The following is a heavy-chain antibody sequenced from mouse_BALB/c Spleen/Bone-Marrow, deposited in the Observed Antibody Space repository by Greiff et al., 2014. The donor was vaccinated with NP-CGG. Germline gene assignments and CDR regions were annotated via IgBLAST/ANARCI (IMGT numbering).Heavy chain of an antibody. CDR1: GYAFTNYF. J-gene: IGHJ3*01. D-gene: IGHD2-1*01. V-gene: IGHV1-54*01. CDR2: LNPGSGGT. Sequence: QVQLKESGAELVRPGTSVKVSCKASGYAFTNYFIEWVKQRPGQGLEWIGVLNPGSGGTDYNKKFKGKATLTADKSSSTAYMQLSSLTSDDSAVYFCARDGNWFPYWGQGTLVTVSA. CDR3: ARDGNWFPY.